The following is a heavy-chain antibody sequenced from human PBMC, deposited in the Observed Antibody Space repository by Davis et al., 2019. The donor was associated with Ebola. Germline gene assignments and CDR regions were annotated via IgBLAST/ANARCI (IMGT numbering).Heavy chain of an antibody. CDR1: GGSISSSY. CDR3: AREAGLSFDP. Sequence: SETLSLTCTVSGGSISSSYWGWIRQPPRKGLEWIGYIYYSGSTNYNPSLKSRVTISVDTSKNQFSLKLSSVTAADTAVYYCAREAGLSFDPWGQGTLVTVSS. V-gene: IGHV4-59*01. D-gene: IGHD3/OR15-3a*01. CDR2: IYYSGST. J-gene: IGHJ5*02.